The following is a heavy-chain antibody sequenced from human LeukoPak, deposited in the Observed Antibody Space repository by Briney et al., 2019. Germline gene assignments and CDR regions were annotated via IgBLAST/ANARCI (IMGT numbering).Heavy chain of an antibody. CDR2: IYYTGRT. CDR3: ARGQRYIAAAGMSYRY. J-gene: IGHJ4*02. V-gene: IGHV4-30-4*01. Sequence: SETLSLTCIVSGGSISSGDFHWSWVRQPPGKGLEWIGYIYYTGRTYYNPSLKSRVTISVDTSRNQFSLKLSSVTAADTAVYYCARGQRYIAAAGMSYRYWGQGTLVTVSS. D-gene: IGHD6-13*01. CDR1: GGSISSGDFH.